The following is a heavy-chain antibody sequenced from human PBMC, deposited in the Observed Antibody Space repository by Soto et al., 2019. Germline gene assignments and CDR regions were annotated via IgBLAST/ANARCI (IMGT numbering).Heavy chain of an antibody. V-gene: IGHV3-73*01. D-gene: IGHD2-2*02. J-gene: IGHJ6*03. CDR2: IRSKANSYAT. CDR3: TQTGDGQRSRYCSSTSCYSRHDYYYYMDV. Sequence: GGSLRLSCAASGFTFSGSAMHWVRQASGKGLEWVGRIRSKANSYATAYAASVKGRVTISRDDSKNTAYLQMNSLKTEDTAVYYCTQTGDGQRSRYCSSTSCYSRHDYYYYMDVWGKGTTVTVSS. CDR1: GFTFSGSA.